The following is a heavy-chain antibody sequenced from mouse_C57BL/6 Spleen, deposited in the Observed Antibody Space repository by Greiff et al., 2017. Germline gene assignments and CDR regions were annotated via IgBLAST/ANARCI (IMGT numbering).Heavy chain of an antibody. Sequence: QVQLQQPGAELVKPGASVKLSCKASGYTFTSYWMHWVKQRPGRGLEWIGRIDPNSGGTNYNEKFKSKATLTVDKPSSTASMQLSSLTSEDSAVDYCAGWGLEGSSYSYWYFDVWGTGTTVTVSS. J-gene: IGHJ1*03. CDR2: IDPNSGGT. D-gene: IGHD1-1*01. CDR1: GYTFTSYW. V-gene: IGHV1-72*01. CDR3: AGWGLEGSSYSYWYFDV.